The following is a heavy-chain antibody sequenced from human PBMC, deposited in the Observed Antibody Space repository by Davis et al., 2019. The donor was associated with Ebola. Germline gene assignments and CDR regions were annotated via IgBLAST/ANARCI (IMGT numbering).Heavy chain of an antibody. Sequence: ESLKISCAASGFTFSSYYMNWVRQAPGKGLEWIGSIYHSGSTYYNPSLKSRVTISVDTSKNQFSLKLSSVTAADTAVYYCAREKVWSGYYNYYYGMDVWGQGTTVTVSS. CDR2: IYHSGST. V-gene: IGHV4-38-2*02. CDR3: AREKVWSGYYNYYYGMDV. J-gene: IGHJ6*02. CDR1: GFTFSSYY. D-gene: IGHD3-3*01.